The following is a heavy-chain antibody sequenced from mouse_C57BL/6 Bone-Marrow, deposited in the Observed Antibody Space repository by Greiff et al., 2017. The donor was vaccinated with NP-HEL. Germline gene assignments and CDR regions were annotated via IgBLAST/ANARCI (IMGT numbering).Heavy chain of an antibody. J-gene: IGHJ2*01. V-gene: IGHV5-9-1*02. D-gene: IGHD2-1*01. CDR1: GFTFSSYA. CDR2: ISSGGDYI. Sequence: EVMLVESGEGLVKPGGSLKLSCAASGFTFSSYAMSWVRQTPEKRLEWVAYISSGGDYIYYADTVKGRFTISRDNARITLYLQMSSLKSEDTAMYYCTRIYYGILFDYWGQGTTLTVSS. CDR3: TRIYYGILFDY.